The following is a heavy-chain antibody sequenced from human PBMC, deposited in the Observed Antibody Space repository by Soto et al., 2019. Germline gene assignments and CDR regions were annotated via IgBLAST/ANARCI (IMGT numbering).Heavy chain of an antibody. D-gene: IGHD3-10*01. V-gene: IGHV1-69*02. CDR1: GGSFSSYT. CDR3: ALDSGSDVFDI. J-gene: IGHJ3*02. CDR2: IVPMVGRT. Sequence: QVQLVQSGAEVKKTGSSVKVSCKASGGSFSSYTISWVRQAPGQGLEWMGRIVPMVGRTIYAQKFRGRVAISADKSTTTAYMDLSNLASEDTAMYYCALDSGSDVFDIWGQGTLVTVSS.